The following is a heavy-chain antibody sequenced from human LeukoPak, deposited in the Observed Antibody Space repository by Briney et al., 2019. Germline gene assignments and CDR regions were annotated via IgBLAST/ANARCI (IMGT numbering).Heavy chain of an antibody. CDR1: GFTFDDYA. J-gene: IGHJ4*02. CDR2: ISWNSGSI. CDR3: AKDISSSGWYYFDY. D-gene: IGHD6-19*01. Sequence: GRSLRLSCAASGFTFDDYAMHWVRQAPGQGLEWVSGISWNSGSIGYADSVKGRFTISRDNAKNSLYLQMNSLRAEDIALYYCAKDISSSGWYYFDYWGQGTLVTVSS. V-gene: IGHV3-9*03.